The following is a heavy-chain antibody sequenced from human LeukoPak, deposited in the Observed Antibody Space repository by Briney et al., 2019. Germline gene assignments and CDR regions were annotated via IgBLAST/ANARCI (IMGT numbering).Heavy chain of an antibody. CDR3: AAGGRV. Sequence: PGGSLRLSCAASGFTLSNALNWVRRAPGKGLEWVGRIQSKTDGGTTEYAAPVKGRFTISRDDSTNTLYLQMNSLKTEDTGVYYCAAGGRVWGQGTTVTVSS. CDR2: IQSKTDGGTT. D-gene: IGHD3-10*01. J-gene: IGHJ6*02. V-gene: IGHV3-15*01. CDR1: GFTLSNA.